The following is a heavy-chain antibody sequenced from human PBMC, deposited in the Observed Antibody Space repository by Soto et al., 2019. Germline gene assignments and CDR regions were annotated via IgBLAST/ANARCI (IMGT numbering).Heavy chain of an antibody. D-gene: IGHD6-19*01. CDR3: AHGSGWLSDY. V-gene: IGHV2-5*01. CDR1: GFSLSSDAVG. J-gene: IGHJ4*02. CDR2: IYWNDDN. Sequence: QITLKESGPTLVKPTQTLTLTCTFSGFSLSSDAVGVNWIRQPPGKALEWLALIYWNDDNHYNPSLSSRLTITKDTSKNQVVLTMTNMEPVDTATYYCAHGSGWLSDYWGQGILVTVSS.